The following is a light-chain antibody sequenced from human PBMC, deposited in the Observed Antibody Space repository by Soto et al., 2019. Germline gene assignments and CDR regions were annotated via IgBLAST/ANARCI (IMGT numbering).Light chain of an antibody. Sequence: QSALTQPPSASGSPGQSVTISCTGTSSDVGGYDYVSWYQQPPGKAPKLMIYEVTKRPSGVPDRFSGSKSGNTASLTVSGLQAEDEADYYCRSFPGTNNFVVFGGGTKLTVL. V-gene: IGLV2-8*01. CDR1: SSDVGGYDY. CDR2: EVT. CDR3: RSFPGTNNFVV. J-gene: IGLJ2*01.